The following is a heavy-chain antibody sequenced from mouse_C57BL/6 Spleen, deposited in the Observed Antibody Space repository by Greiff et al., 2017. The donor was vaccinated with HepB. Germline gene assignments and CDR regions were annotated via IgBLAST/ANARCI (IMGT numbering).Heavy chain of an antibody. D-gene: IGHD2-4*01. V-gene: IGHV1-19*01. CDR3: ARRELWDYDGFDY. CDR1: GYTFTDYY. J-gene: IGHJ2*01. CDR2: INPYNGGT. Sequence: VQLQQSGPVLVKPGASVKMSCKASGYTFTDYYMNWVKQSHGKSLEWIGVINPYNGGTSYNQKFKGKATLTVDKSSSTAYMELNSLTSEDSAVYYCARRELWDYDGFDYWGQGTTLTVSS.